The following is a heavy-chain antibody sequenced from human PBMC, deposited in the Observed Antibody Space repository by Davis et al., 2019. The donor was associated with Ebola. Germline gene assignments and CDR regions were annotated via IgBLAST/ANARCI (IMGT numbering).Heavy chain of an antibody. D-gene: IGHD4-11*01. CDR1: GFTFSGHW. J-gene: IGHJ4*02. CDR3: ARHHYMLIDY. CDR2: INQDGSEK. V-gene: IGHV3-7*03. Sequence: PGGSLRLSCAASGFTFSGHWMTWVRQAPGKGLEWVANINQDGSEKNYVDSVKGRFTISRDNAKSSLYVYMNSLRGDDTAVYYCARHHYMLIDYWGQGSVVTVSS.